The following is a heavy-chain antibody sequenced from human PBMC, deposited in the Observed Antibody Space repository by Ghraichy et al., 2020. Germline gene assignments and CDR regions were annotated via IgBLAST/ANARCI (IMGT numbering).Heavy chain of an antibody. Sequence: SETLSLTCTVSGGSISSYYWSWIRQPAGKGLEWIGRIYTSGSTNYNPSLKSRVTMSVDTSKNQFSLKLSSVTAADTAVYYCARFDGQQWLDHAGWFDPWGQGTLVTVSS. CDR3: ARFDGQQWLDHAGWFDP. CDR2: IYTSGST. J-gene: IGHJ5*02. CDR1: GGSISSYY. D-gene: IGHD6-19*01. V-gene: IGHV4-4*07.